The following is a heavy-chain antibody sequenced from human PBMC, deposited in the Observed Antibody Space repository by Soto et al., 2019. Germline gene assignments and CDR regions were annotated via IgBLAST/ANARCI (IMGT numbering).Heavy chain of an antibody. CDR2: ISSGGAVS. V-gene: IGHV3-11*01. CDR1: GFVFSDYY. CDR3: ARRLTGRTTGDWFDP. J-gene: IGHJ5*02. Sequence: PGGSLRLSCAASGFVFSDYYMTWIRQAPGKGVEWVSDISSGGAVSNFADSVRGRFTISRDNTNNSLYLQMNNLRAEDTAIYYCARRLTGRTTGDWFDPWGQGTLVTVSS. D-gene: IGHD1-1*01.